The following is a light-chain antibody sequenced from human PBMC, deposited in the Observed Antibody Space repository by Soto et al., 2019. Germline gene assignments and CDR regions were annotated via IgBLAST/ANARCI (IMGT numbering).Light chain of an antibody. J-gene: IGLJ1*01. Sequence: QSALTQPPSASGSPGQSVTISCTGTSRDVGAYNYVSWYQQHPGKAPKLMVYEVTKRPSGVPDRFSGSKSGNTASLTVSGLQAEDEADYFCSSYAGGGNYVFGTGTKVTVL. CDR1: SRDVGAYNY. V-gene: IGLV2-8*01. CDR2: EVT. CDR3: SSYAGGGNYV.